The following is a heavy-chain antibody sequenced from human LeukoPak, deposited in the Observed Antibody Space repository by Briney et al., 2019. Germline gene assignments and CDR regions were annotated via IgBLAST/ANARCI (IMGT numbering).Heavy chain of an antibody. CDR1: GFTFDDYA. D-gene: IGHD6-19*01. CDR3: AKYGSSPS. CDR2: ISWNSGRI. Sequence: GRSLRLSCAASGFTFDDYAMHWVRQTPGKGLEWVSGISWNSGRIEYADSVKGRFTISRDNAKNSLYLQMNSPRPEDTALYYCAKYGSSPSWGQGTLVTVSS. J-gene: IGHJ5*02. V-gene: IGHV3-9*01.